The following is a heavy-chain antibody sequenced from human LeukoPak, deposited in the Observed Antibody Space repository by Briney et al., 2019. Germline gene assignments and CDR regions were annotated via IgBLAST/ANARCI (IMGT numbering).Heavy chain of an antibody. J-gene: IGHJ5*02. D-gene: IGHD3-10*01. CDR3: ARQLWFGEASDWFDP. Sequence: NWVRQXTGQGLEWXGWMNPNSGNTGYAQKFQGRVTMTRNTSISTAYMELSSLRSEDTAVYYCARQLWFGEASDWFDPWGQGTLVTVSS. V-gene: IGHV1-8*01. CDR2: MNPNSGNT.